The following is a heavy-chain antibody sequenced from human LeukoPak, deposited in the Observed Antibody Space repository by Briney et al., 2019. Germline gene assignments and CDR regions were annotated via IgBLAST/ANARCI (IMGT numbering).Heavy chain of an antibody. Sequence: PGGSLRLSCAASGFTFNTYWMHWVRQVPGKGLVWVSRIKGDGSSTNYAGFVKGRFIISRDNARNRMFLQMNSLSGEDTAVYYCAADSDYGGYSRFEYWGQGILVTVSS. CDR2: IKGDGSST. D-gene: IGHD4-23*01. CDR1: GFTFNTYW. CDR3: AADSDYGGYSRFEY. J-gene: IGHJ4*02. V-gene: IGHV3-74*01.